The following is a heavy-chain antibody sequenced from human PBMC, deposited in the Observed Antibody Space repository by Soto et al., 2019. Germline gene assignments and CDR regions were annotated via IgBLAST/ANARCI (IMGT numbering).Heavy chain of an antibody. J-gene: IGHJ5*02. CDR2: VHSSGIT. CDR1: GGSVSNDNFY. V-gene: IGHV4-61*01. D-gene: IGHD3-16*01. Sequence: SETLSLTCTVSGGSVSNDNFYWSWIRQPPGKGLEWIGYVHSSGITNYNPSLKRRVTISVDTSRNQFSLRLSSVTAADTAVYYCARGLTMGQLPSHFDHWGQGTLVTAPQ. CDR3: ARGLTMGQLPSHFDH.